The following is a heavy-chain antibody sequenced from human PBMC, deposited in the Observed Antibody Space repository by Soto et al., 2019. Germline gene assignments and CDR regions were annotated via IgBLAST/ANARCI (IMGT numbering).Heavy chain of an antibody. Sequence: HHGGSLRLSCAASGFTFSDYDMTWVRQAPGKGLESVSGIYGNGAGIQYADSVRGRFTISRDNSKNTLYLQMNSLRAEDTAVYYCAKDVISGDGFWLMDHWGQGTLVTVAS. CDR1: GFTFSDYD. V-gene: IGHV3-23*01. D-gene: IGHD2-21*02. J-gene: IGHJ4*02. CDR3: AKDVISGDGFWLMDH. CDR2: IYGNGAGI.